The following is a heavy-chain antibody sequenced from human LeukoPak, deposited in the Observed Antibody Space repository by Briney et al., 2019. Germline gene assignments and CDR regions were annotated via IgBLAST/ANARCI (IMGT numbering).Heavy chain of an antibody. D-gene: IGHD2-2*01. CDR2: ISSSSSYI. CDR3: ARGPSPLRYFDY. Sequence: GGSLRLSCAASGFIFGDYAMHWVRQAPGKGLEWVSSISSSSSYIYYADSVKGRFTISRDNAKNSLYLQMNSLRAEDTAVYYCARGPSPLRYFDYWGQGTLVTVSS. V-gene: IGHV3-21*01. J-gene: IGHJ4*02. CDR1: GFIFGDYA.